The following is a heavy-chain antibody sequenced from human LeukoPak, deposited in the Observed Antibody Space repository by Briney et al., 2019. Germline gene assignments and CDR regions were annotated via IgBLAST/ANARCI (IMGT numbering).Heavy chain of an antibody. CDR1: GGSFSGYY. CDR2: IYHSGST. CDR3: ASTRDILTGYLDY. J-gene: IGHJ4*02. D-gene: IGHD3-9*01. Sequence: PSETLSLTCAVYGGSFSGYYWSWIRQPPGKGLEWIGYIYHSGSTYYNPSLKSRATISVDRSKNQFSLKLSSVTAADTAVYYCASTRDILTGYLDYWGQETLVTVSS. V-gene: IGHV4-34*01.